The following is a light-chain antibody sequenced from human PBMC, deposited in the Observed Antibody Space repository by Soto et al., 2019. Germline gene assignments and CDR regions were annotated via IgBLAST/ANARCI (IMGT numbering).Light chain of an antibody. Sequence: QSVLTQPASVSGSPGQSITISCTGTSSDIGGYDYVSWYQQHPDKAPKLMIYEVTNRPSGVSNRFSGSKSGNTASLTISGLQAEDEADYYCSSHTSGSTRVFGTGTKQTVL. CDR2: EVT. J-gene: IGLJ1*01. CDR3: SSHTSGSTRV. CDR1: SSDIGGYDY. V-gene: IGLV2-14*01.